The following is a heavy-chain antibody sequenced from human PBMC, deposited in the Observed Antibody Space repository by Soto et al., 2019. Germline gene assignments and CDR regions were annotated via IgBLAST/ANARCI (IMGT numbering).Heavy chain of an antibody. D-gene: IGHD5-12*01. V-gene: IGHV1-2*02. Sequence: ASVKVSCKASGYTFTGYYMHWVRQAPGQGLEWMGWINPNSGGTNYAQKFQGRVTMTRDTSISTAYMELSRLRSDDTAVYYCAREGGYDYGYYYGMDVWGQGTTVTVSS. J-gene: IGHJ6*02. CDR2: INPNSGGT. CDR1: GYTFTGYY. CDR3: AREGGYDYGYYYGMDV.